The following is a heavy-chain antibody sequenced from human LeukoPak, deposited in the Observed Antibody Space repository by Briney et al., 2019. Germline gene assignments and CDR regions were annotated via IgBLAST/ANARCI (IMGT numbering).Heavy chain of an antibody. CDR1: GFTFSSYW. CDR2: ISSDGTST. CDR3: ARDRATNWVDP. J-gene: IGHJ5*02. Sequence: GGSLRLSCAASGFTFSSYWMHWVRQAPGKGLVWVSRISSDGTSTSYVDSVKGRFTISRDNAKNTLYLQMSSPRDEDTAVYYCARDRATNWVDPWGQGTLVTASS. V-gene: IGHV3-74*01. D-gene: IGHD3-10*01.